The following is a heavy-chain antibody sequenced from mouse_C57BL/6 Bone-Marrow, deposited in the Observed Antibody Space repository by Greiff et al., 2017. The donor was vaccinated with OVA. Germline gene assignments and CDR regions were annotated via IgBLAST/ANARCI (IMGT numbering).Heavy chain of an antibody. D-gene: IGHD1-2*01. J-gene: IGHJ4*01. Sequence: QVQLQQPGAELVRPGTSVKVSCKASGYAFTNYLIEWVKQRPGQGLEWIGVINPGSGGTNYNEKFKGKATLTVDKSSSTAYMQLSSLTSEDSAVFDCGRFGGLRRLYAMDDWGQGTSVTVSS. V-gene: IGHV1-54*01. CDR3: GRFGGLRRLYAMDD. CDR2: INPGSGGT. CDR1: GYAFTNYL.